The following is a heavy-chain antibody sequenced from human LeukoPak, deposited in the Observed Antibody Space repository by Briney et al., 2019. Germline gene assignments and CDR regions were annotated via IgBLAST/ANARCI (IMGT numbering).Heavy chain of an antibody. CDR3: ARDRIDAYDI. J-gene: IGHJ3*02. CDR1: GFTVSTNY. V-gene: IGHV3-66*01. CDR2: SYTDGSA. Sequence: GGSLRLSCAASGFTVSTNYMAWVRQAPGKGLEWVSVSYTDGSAKYADSVKGRFTVSRDNSKNTLFLQMNSLRAEDTAVYYCARDRIDAYDIWGQGTLVTVAS.